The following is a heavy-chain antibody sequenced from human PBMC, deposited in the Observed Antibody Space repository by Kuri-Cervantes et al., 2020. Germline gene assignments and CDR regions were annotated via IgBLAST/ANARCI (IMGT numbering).Heavy chain of an antibody. CDR2: IYYSGNT. V-gene: IGHV4-30-4*01. J-gene: IGHJ4*02. CDR3: ARVGDFIAVAGTRGPNDY. CDR1: GGSISSGDYY. Sequence: LRLSCTVSGGSISSGDYYWSWIRQPPGKGLEWIGYIYYSGNTHYNPSLKSRVTMSIDTSKNQFSLKLSSVTAADTAVYYCARVGDFIAVAGTRGPNDYWGQGTLVTVSS. D-gene: IGHD6-19*01.